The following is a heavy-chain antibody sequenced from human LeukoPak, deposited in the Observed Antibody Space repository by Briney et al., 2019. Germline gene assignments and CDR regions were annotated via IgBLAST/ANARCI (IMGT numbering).Heavy chain of an antibody. CDR3: AKAVGATKWSLPFDY. D-gene: IGHD1-26*01. J-gene: IGHJ4*01. Sequence: GSLKLSCAASEFTFRSYTFHWVRQAPGKGLGGVAVISYDGSNIYYVDSVKGRFTISRDNSKNTLYLQMNSLRVEDTAVYYCAKAVGATKWSLPFDYWGQGTLVTVSS. V-gene: IGHV3-30*04. CDR2: ISYDGSNI. CDR1: EFTFRSYT.